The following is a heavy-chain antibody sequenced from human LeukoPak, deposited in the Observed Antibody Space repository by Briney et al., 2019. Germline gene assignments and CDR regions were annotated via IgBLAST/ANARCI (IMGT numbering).Heavy chain of an antibody. V-gene: IGHV1-69*13. D-gene: IGHD4-23*01. CDR3: ARVGRWSHTEGGY. J-gene: IGHJ4*02. Sequence: TSVKVSCKASGGTFSSYAISWVRQAPEQGLEWMGGIIPIFGTANYAQKFQGRVTITADESTSTAYMELSSLRSEDTAVYYCARVGRWSHTEGGYWGQGTLVTVSS. CDR1: GGTFSSYA. CDR2: IIPIFGTA.